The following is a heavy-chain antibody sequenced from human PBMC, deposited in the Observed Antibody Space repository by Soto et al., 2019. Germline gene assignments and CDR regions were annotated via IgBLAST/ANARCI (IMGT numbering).Heavy chain of an antibody. Sequence: RGSLRLSCAASGFTFSSYEMNWVRQAPGKGLEWVSYITSSGTTKYYADSVKGRFTISRDNTKNSIYLQMYSLRAEDTAIYYCARVSFGELAASDVWGQGTMVTVSS. D-gene: IGHD3-10*01. CDR2: ITSSGTTK. CDR3: ARVSFGELAASDV. CDR1: GFTFSSYE. J-gene: IGHJ3*01. V-gene: IGHV3-48*03.